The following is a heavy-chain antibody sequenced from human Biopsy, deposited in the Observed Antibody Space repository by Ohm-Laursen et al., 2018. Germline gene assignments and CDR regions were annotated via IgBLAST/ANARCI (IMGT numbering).Heavy chain of an antibody. D-gene: IGHD3-3*01. CDR1: GGPSSNYA. CDR2: IVPILGHL. Sequence: AASVKVSCKASGGPSSNYAFSWVRQAPGQGLEWVGRIVPILGHLNYAQRFQGRVSITADKSTTYVYMELSRLTSGDTAVYYCAADADGYYTEFDYWGPGTLVTVPS. V-gene: IGHV1-69*04. CDR3: AADADGYYTEFDY. J-gene: IGHJ4*02.